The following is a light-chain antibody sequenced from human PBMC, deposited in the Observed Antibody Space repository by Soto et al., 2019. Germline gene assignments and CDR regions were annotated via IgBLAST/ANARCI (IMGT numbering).Light chain of an antibody. CDR2: AVS. J-gene: IGKJ5*01. CDR1: QDISRS. CDR3: QQANNFPPT. Sequence: DIQMTQSPSFVSASVGDRVTITCRASQDISRSLGWYQQKPGTAPKLLIYAVSSLQSGVPSRFSGSGSETVFTLTINSLQPEDLATYYCQQANNFPPTFGQGTRLDIK. V-gene: IGKV1-12*01.